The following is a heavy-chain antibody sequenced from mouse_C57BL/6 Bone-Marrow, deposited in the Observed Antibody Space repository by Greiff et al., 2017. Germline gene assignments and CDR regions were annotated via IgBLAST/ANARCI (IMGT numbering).Heavy chain of an antibody. CDR1: GYTFTEYT. Sequence: VQLQQSGAELVKPGASVKLSCKASGYTFTEYTIHWVKQRSGQGLEWIGWFYPGRGSIKYNEKFKDKATLPAEKSSSTVYMELSRMTSEDSEVYFCARRGITSVVAPFDYWGKGTTLTVSS. V-gene: IGHV1-62-2*01. CDR3: ARRGITSVVAPFDY. J-gene: IGHJ2*01. CDR2: FYPGRGSI. D-gene: IGHD1-1*01.